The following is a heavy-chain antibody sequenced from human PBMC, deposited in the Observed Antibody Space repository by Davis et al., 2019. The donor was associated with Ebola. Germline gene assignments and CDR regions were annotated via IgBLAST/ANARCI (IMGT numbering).Heavy chain of an antibody. D-gene: IGHD4-17*01. CDR3: ARHGDYGDYVPHDWFDP. V-gene: IGHV5-51*01. CDR1: GYSFTTYW. CDR2: IYPGDSDT. J-gene: IGHJ5*02. Sequence: GGSLRLSCKGSGYSFTTYWIGWVRQMPGKGLEWMGLIYPGDSDTRYSPSFLGQVIISADKSISTAYLQWSSLKASDTAMYYCARHGDYGDYVPHDWFDPWGQGTLVTVSS.